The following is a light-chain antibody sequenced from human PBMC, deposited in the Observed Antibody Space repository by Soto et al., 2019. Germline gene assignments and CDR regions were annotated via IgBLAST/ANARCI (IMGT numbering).Light chain of an antibody. CDR1: SSDVGGYNY. Sequence: QSALTQPPSASGSPGQAVAIFCTGTSSDVGGYNYVSWYQQHPGKAPKLVIYEVTKRPSGVPDRFSGSKSGNTASLTVSGLQADDEADYYCCSYGGSDNWVFGGGTKLTVL. CDR2: EVT. V-gene: IGLV2-8*01. CDR3: CSYGGSDNWV. J-gene: IGLJ3*02.